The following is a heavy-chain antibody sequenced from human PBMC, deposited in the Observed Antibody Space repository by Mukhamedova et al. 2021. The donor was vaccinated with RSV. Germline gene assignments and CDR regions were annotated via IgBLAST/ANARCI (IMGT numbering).Heavy chain of an antibody. D-gene: IGHD1-1*01. Sequence: TISRDNAKNTLYLQMNSLSADDTAVYYCASRHATGTTPFDYWGQGTLVTVSS. V-gene: IGHV3-74*01. CDR3: ASRHATGTTPFDY. J-gene: IGHJ4*02.